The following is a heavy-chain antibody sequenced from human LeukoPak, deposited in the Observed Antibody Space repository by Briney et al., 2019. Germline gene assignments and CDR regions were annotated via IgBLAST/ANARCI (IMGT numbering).Heavy chain of an antibody. D-gene: IGHD3-9*01. J-gene: IGHJ6*02. V-gene: IGHV3-30*05. CDR2: ISYDGSNK. Sequence: PGGSLRLSCAASGFTFSNAWMSWVRQAPGKGLEWVAVISYDGSNKYYADSVKGRFTISRDNSKNTLYLQMNSLRAEGTAVYYCARDDYDILTGYYSYYYYYGMDVWGQGTTVTVSS. CDR3: ARDDYDILTGYYSYYYYYGMDV. CDR1: GFTFSNAW.